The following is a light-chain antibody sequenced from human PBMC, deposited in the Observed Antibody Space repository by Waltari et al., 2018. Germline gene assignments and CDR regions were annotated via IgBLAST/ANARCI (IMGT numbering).Light chain of an antibody. Sequence: EIVLTQSPATLSLSPGARATLSCRASQSVRNYLAWYQQKPGQAPRLLIYAASNRATGIPARFSGSGSGTDFTLTISSLEPEDFAVYYCQYRGHWPPDASFGPGTKVDIK. CDR3: QYRGHWPPDAS. CDR1: QSVRNY. V-gene: IGKV3-11*01. CDR2: AAS. J-gene: IGKJ3*01.